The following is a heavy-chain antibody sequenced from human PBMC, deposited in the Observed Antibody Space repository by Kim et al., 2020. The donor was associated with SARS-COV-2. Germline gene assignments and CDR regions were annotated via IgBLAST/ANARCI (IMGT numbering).Heavy chain of an antibody. CDR1: GFTFSNYA. CDR2: ISGSGGGT. Sequence: GGSLRLSCAASGFTFSNYAMSWVRQAPGKGLEWVSAISGSGGGTYYADSVKGRFTISRDNSKNTLYLQMNNVRAEDTAVYYCAKDLGAAASWTDWFDPWGQGTLVTVSS. J-gene: IGHJ5*02. D-gene: IGHD2-2*01. V-gene: IGHV3-23*01. CDR3: AKDLGAAASWTDWFDP.